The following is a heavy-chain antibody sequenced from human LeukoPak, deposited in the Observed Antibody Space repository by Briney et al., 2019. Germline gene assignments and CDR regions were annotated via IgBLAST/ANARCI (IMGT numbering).Heavy chain of an antibody. Sequence: GGSLRLSCAASGFSLTTYAMGWVRQAPGKGLEWVSVSDRGDSTYYADSVKGRFTISRDNSKNTLYLQMNSLRAEDTAVYYCAKGRRRGVPHYYYYMDVWGKGTTVTISS. J-gene: IGHJ6*03. V-gene: IGHV3-23*01. D-gene: IGHD3-10*01. CDR3: AKGRRRGVPHYYYYMDV. CDR1: GFSLTTYA. CDR2: SDRGDST.